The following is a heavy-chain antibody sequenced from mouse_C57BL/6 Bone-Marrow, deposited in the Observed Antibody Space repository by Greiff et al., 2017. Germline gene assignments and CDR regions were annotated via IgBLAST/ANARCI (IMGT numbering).Heavy chain of an antibody. CDR2: IYPGDGDT. CDR3: ARARGGDYYGSSWFAY. J-gene: IGHJ3*01. CDR1: GYAFSSYW. D-gene: IGHD1-1*01. Sequence: VKVVESGAELVKPGASVKISCKASGYAFSSYWMNWVKQRPGKGLEWIGQIYPGDGDTNYNGKFKGKATLTADKSSSTAYMQLSSLTSEDSAVYFCARARGGDYYGSSWFAYWGQGTLVTVSA. V-gene: IGHV1-80*01.